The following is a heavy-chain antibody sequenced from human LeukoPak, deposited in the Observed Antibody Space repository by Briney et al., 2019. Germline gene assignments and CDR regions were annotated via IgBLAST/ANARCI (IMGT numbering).Heavy chain of an antibody. Sequence: PSETLSLTCAVSGAXISSYSCWSWIRQPAGKGLEWIGRVFTSGSSDYNPSLKSRVTMSLDTSKNQFSLKLTSVTAADTAVYYCVGDDTGFDPWGQGILVTVSS. J-gene: IGHJ5*02. CDR1: GAXISSYSC. CDR2: VFTSGSS. CDR3: VGDDTGFDP. V-gene: IGHV4-4*07.